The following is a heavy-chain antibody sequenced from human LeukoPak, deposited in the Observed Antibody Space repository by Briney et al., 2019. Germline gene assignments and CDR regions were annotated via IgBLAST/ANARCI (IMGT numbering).Heavy chain of an antibody. D-gene: IGHD3-10*01. Sequence: SVKVSCKASGGTFSSYAISWVRQAPGQGLEWMGGFIPIFGTANYAQKFQGRVTITADESTSTAYMELSSLRSEDTAVYYCARGYYYGSGREDGMDVWGKGTTVTVSS. CDR1: GGTFSSYA. CDR3: ARGYYYGSGREDGMDV. CDR2: FIPIFGTA. J-gene: IGHJ6*04. V-gene: IGHV1-69*01.